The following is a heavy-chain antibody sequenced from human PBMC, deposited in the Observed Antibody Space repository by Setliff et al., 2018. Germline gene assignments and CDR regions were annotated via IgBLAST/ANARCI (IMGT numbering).Heavy chain of an antibody. Sequence: SETLSLTCAVYGESFSGYFWSWIRQTPEKGLEWIGEISHSGNTNYNPSFKSRLTISVDTSKNQFSLKLSSVTAADTAVYYCARLYDFCSGGSCYSGYSGYYYYMDVWGKGTTVTVSS. J-gene: IGHJ6*03. CDR2: ISHSGNT. CDR3: ARLYDFCSGGSCYSGYSGYYYYMDV. V-gene: IGHV4-34*01. CDR1: GESFSGYF. D-gene: IGHD2-15*01.